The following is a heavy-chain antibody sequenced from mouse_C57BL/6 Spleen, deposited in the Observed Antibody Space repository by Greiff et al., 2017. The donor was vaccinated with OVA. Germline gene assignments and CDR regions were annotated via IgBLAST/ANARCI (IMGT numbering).Heavy chain of an antibody. CDR2: IDPSDSAT. Sequence: QVQLQQPGAELVRPGSSVKLSCKASGYTFTSYWMHWVKQRPIQGLEWIGNIDPSDSATHYNQKFKDKATLTVDKSSSTAYMQLSSLTSEDSAVYYCASRVNWADYWGQGTTLTVSS. J-gene: IGHJ2*01. V-gene: IGHV1-52*01. D-gene: IGHD4-1*01. CDR3: ASRVNWADY. CDR1: GYTFTSYW.